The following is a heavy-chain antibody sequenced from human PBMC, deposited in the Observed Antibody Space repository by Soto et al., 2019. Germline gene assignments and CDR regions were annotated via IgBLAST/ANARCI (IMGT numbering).Heavy chain of an antibody. CDR3: AMFFGSGFDY. J-gene: IGHJ4*02. CDR2: ISTSGATR. V-gene: IGHV3-48*02. D-gene: IGHD6-19*01. Sequence: EVQLVESGGGLVQPGGSLRLSCVASGFTFSPDRMNWVRQAPGKGLEWVAHISTSGATRNYADSVKGRFTISRDNAKTSLYLQMDCLRNEDTAVYYCAMFFGSGFDYWGQGTLVTVSS. CDR1: GFTFSPDR.